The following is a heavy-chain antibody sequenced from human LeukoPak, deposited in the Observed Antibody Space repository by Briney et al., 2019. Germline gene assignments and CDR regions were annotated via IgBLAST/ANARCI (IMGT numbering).Heavy chain of an antibody. J-gene: IGHJ4*02. CDR2: IYYSGST. D-gene: IGHD4-17*01. V-gene: IGHV4-59*01. Sequence: GSLRLSCAASGFTFSSYSMNWVRQAPGKGLEWIGYIYYSGSTNYNPSLKSRVAISVDTSKNQFSLKLISVTAADNTVYYCSRGYGDYNYWGQGTLVTVSS. CDR3: SRGYGDYNY. CDR1: GFTFSSYS.